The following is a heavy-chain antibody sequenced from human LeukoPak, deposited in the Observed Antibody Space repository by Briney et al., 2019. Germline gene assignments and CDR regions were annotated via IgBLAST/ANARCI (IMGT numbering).Heavy chain of an antibody. V-gene: IGHV1-8*01. D-gene: IGHD3-10*01. CDR3: ARGPISWFGERGWFDP. CDR1: GYTFTNHD. Sequence: GASVKVSCKASGYTFTNHDINWVRQAAGQGLEWMGWMNPNSGNTGYAQKFQGRVTMTRNTSISTAYMELSSLRSEDTAVYYCARGPISWFGERGWFDPWGQGTLVTVSS. J-gene: IGHJ5*02. CDR2: MNPNSGNT.